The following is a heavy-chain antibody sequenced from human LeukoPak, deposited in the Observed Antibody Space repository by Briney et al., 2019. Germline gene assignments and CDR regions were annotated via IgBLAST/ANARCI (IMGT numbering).Heavy chain of an antibody. J-gene: IGHJ4*02. Sequence: SETLSLTCTVSGGSISSYYWSWIRQSPGKGLEWIGYIYYTGSTTYNPSLKSRVTISADTSKNQFSLKLSSVTAADTAVYYCASRKLGNDYWGQGTLVTVSS. D-gene: IGHD7-27*01. CDR1: GGSISSYY. CDR2: IYYTGST. V-gene: IGHV4-59*01. CDR3: ASRKLGNDY.